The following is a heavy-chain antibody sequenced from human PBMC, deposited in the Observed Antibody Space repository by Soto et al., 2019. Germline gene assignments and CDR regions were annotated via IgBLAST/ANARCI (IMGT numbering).Heavy chain of an antibody. Sequence: PSETLSLTCAVSGGSITSGANSWSWIRQPPGKVLEWLGYISQSGATYYNPSLERRVTISMDRSKNASSLNLSSVTADDTAVYYCARGIWNIEEMIYGLYFDPWGPGTLVTVS. CDR3: ARGIWNIEEMIYGLYFDP. CDR1: GGSITSGANS. J-gene: IGHJ5*02. V-gene: IGHV4-30-2*01. D-gene: IGHD2-8*01. CDR2: ISQSGAT.